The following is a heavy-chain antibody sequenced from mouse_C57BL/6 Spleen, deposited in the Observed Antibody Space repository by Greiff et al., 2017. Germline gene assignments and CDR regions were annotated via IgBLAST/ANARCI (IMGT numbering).Heavy chain of an antibody. V-gene: IGHV1-81*01. CDR2: IYPRSGNT. CDR3: ARSNYDYDEDYAMDY. Sequence: QVQLKESGAELARPGASVKLSCKASGYTFTSYGISWVKQRTGQGLEWIGEIYPRSGNTYYNEKFKGKATLTADKSSSTAYMELRSLTSEDSAVYFCARSNYDYDEDYAMDYWGQGTSVTVSS. CDR1: GYTFTSYG. D-gene: IGHD2-4*01. J-gene: IGHJ4*01.